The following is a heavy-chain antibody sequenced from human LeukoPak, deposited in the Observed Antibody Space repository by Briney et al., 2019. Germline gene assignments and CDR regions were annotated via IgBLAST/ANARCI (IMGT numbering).Heavy chain of an antibody. J-gene: IGHJ4*02. CDR1: GYTFTSYG. Sequence: GASVKVSCKASGYTFTSYGISWVRQAPGQGLEWMGIINPSGGSTSYAQKFQGRVTMTRDTSTSTVYMELSSLRSEDTAVYYCARTHPRLRVGATNYWGQGTLVTVSS. CDR2: INPSGGST. D-gene: IGHD1-26*01. V-gene: IGHV1-46*01. CDR3: ARTHPRLRVGATNY.